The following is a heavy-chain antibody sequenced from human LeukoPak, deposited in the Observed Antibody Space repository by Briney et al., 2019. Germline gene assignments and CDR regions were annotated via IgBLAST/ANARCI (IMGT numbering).Heavy chain of an antibody. Sequence: SETLSLTCTVSGGTIRSYYWSWIRQPPGKGLEWIGNIYYSGSTNVYPSLKSRVTISVDTSKNQLSLDLSSVTTADTAVYYCARDLGGNPWYFDYWGQGILVTVSS. V-gene: IGHV4-59*01. D-gene: IGHD1-14*01. J-gene: IGHJ4*02. CDR3: ARDLGGNPWYFDY. CDR1: GGTIRSYY. CDR2: IYYSGST.